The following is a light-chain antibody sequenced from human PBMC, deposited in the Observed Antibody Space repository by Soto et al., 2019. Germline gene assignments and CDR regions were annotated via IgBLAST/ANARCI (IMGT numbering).Light chain of an antibody. CDR1: SSDIGSHDY. Sequence: SALTQPASVSGSPGQSITISCTGTSSDIGSHDYVSWYQHHPGKAPKLIIYEVTNRPSGVSDRFSGSKSGNTASLTISRLQAEDEADYHCTSYTINTALVFGTGTKVTV. CDR2: EVT. CDR3: TSYTINTALV. J-gene: IGLJ1*01. V-gene: IGLV2-14*01.